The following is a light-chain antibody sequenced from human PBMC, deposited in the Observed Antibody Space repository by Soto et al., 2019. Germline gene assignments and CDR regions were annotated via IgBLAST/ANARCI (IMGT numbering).Light chain of an antibody. J-gene: IGKJ1*01. CDR2: GAS. CDR3: PQSYSIPWT. Sequence: DIQMTQSPSSLSASVGDRVTITFRTSQSISIYLNWYKHKPEIAPKLLIYGASRLQSGVPSRFSGSESGTAFTLTISSLQPEDFATYYCPQSYSIPWTFGQGTKV. CDR1: QSISIY. V-gene: IGKV1-39*01.